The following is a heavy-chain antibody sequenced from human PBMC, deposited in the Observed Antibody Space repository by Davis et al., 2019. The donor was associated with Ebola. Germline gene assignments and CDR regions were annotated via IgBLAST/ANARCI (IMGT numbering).Heavy chain of an antibody. J-gene: IGHJ6*02. D-gene: IGHD2-8*01. CDR1: GYNFTGYY. CDR3: ARASPPEYNVWSRNPHYHYFTMDV. Sequence: ASVKVSCKASGYNFTGYYMHWVRQAPGQGLEWMGWINPDAGDTNVAQNFQGRVTMTRDTSIGTAYMELSRLRSDDTAVFLCARASPPEYNVWSRNPHYHYFTMDVWGQGTTVTVSS. CDR2: INPDAGDT. V-gene: IGHV1-2*02.